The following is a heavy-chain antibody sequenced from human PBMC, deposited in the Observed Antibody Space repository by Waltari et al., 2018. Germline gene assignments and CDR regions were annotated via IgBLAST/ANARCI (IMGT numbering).Heavy chain of an antibody. CDR2: IYYSGST. CDR3: ARGLSGGSRHN. D-gene: IGHD2-15*01. CDR1: GGPIRSSSYY. Sequence: QPQLQESGPGLVTPSETLSLPCPVSGGPIRSSSYYWGRIRQPPGKGLEWIGSIYYSGSTYYNPSLKSRVTISVDTSKNQFSLKLSSVTAADTAVYYCARGLSGGSRHNWGQGTLVTVSS. V-gene: IGHV4-39*07. J-gene: IGHJ4*02.